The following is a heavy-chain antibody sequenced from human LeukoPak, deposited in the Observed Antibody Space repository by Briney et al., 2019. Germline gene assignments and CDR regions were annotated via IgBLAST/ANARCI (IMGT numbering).Heavy chain of an antibody. CDR2: ISDSGGRT. CDR1: GITLSNYG. D-gene: IGHD3-22*01. J-gene: IGHJ4*02. CDR3: AKRGVVIRVILVGFHKEAYYFDS. V-gene: IGHV3-23*01. Sequence: GGSLRLSCAVSGITLSNYGMSWVRQAPGKGLEWVAGISDSGGRTNYADTVKGRFTISRDNPKNTLYLQMNSLRAEDTAVYFCAKRGVVIRVILVGFHKEAYYFDSWGQGALVTVSS.